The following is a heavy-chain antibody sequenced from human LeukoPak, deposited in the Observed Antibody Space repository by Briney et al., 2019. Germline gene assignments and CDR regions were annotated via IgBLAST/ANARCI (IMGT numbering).Heavy chain of an antibody. CDR3: TRLPGDIVATIRNYFDY. CDR2: IRSRANSYAT. Sequence: GGSLRLSCAASGFTFSGSAMHWVRQASGKGLEWVGRIRSRANSYATAYAASVEGRFTISRDDSKNTAYLQMNSLKTEDTAVYYCTRLPGDIVATIRNYFDYWGQGALVTVSS. D-gene: IGHD5-12*01. V-gene: IGHV3-73*01. CDR1: GFTFSGSA. J-gene: IGHJ4*02.